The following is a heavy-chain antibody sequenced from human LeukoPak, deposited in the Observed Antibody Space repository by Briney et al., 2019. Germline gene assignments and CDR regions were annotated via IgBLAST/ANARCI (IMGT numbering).Heavy chain of an antibody. CDR1: GYTFTSYA. CDR3: ARGLDKASWYGSNYYYGMDV. CDR2: ISAYNGNT. Sequence: GASVKVSCKASGYTFTSYAMHWVRQAPGQGLEWMGWISAYNGNTNYAQKLQGRVTMTTDTSTSTAYMELRSLRSDDTAVYYCARGLDKASWYGSNYYYGMDVWGQGTTVTVSS. J-gene: IGHJ6*02. D-gene: IGHD6-13*01. V-gene: IGHV1-18*01.